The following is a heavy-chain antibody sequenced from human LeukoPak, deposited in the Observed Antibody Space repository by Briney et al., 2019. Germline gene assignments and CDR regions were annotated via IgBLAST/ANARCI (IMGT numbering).Heavy chain of an antibody. CDR2: INSDGNNT. CDR3: ARVLDGSGSRSFDY. J-gene: IGHJ4*02. D-gene: IGHD3-10*01. V-gene: IGHV3-74*01. CDR1: GFTFSTYW. Sequence: EPGGSLRLSCAASGFTFSTYWMHWVRHAPGKGLVWVSRINSDGNNTNYADSVKGRFTISRDNAKNTLYLQMNSLRAEDTAVYFCARVLDGSGSRSFDYWGQGTLVTVSS.